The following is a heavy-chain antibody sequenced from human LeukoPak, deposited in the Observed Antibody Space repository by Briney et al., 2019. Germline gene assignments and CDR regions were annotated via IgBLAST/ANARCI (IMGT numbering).Heavy chain of an antibody. Sequence: GGSLRLSCAASGFTFRSYGMSWVRQAPGKGLEWVSFISPSGDRTSNADSVEGRFTISRDNPRDTLYLQMNSLRDEDTAVYYCAIMHGYYDGSGYWVQWGQGTLVTVSS. CDR2: ISPSGDRT. J-gene: IGHJ4*02. D-gene: IGHD3-22*01. CDR3: AIMHGYYDGSGYWVQ. CDR1: GFTFRSYG. V-gene: IGHV3-23*01.